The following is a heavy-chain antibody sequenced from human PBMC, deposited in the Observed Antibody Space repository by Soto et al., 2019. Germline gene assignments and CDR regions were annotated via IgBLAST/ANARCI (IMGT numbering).Heavy chain of an antibody. CDR3: ARDGEGATYYYYYGMDV. J-gene: IGHJ6*02. CDR1: GFTFSSYS. D-gene: IGHD1-26*01. V-gene: IGHV3-21*01. Sequence: GSLRLSCAASGFTFSSYSMNWVRQAPGKGLEWVSSISSSSSYIYYADSVKGRFTISRDNAKNSLYLQMNSLRAEDTAVYYCARDGEGATYYYYYGMDVWGQGTTVTVSS. CDR2: ISSSSSYI.